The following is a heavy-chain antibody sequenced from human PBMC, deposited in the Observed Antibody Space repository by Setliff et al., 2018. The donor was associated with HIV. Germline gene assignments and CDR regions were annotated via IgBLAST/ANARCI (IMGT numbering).Heavy chain of an antibody. CDR2: IYYSGST. Sequence: SETLSLTCSVSGDSISSSSYYWGWIRQPPGKGLEWIGSIYYSGSTCYNPSLNSRVTISVDASKNQFSLKLSSVTAEDTAVYYCASLPPLYDSSGYYFDYWGQGTLVTVSS. J-gene: IGHJ4*02. CDR3: ASLPPLYDSSGYYFDY. CDR1: GDSISSSSYY. D-gene: IGHD3-22*01. V-gene: IGHV4-39*01.